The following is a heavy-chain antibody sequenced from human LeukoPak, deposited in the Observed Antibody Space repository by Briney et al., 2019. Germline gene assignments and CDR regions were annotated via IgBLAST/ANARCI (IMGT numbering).Heavy chain of an antibody. CDR1: GGSISSSSYY. CDR3: ARSRSHDYDSSGYSLFDY. V-gene: IGHV4-39*01. Sequence: SEALSLTCTVSGGSISSSSYYWGWIRQTPGKGLEWIGSIYYSGSTYYNPSLKSRVTISVDTSKKQFSLKLSSVTAADTAVYYCARSRSHDYDSSGYSLFDYCGQGTLVTVSS. CDR2: IYYSGST. D-gene: IGHD3-22*01. J-gene: IGHJ4*02.